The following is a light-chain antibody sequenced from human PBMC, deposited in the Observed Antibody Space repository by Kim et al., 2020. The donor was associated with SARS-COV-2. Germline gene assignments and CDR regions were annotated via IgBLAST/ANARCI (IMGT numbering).Light chain of an antibody. Sequence: DIRMTQSPSTLSASVGDRVTITCRASQSINRWLAWYQQKPGKPPKLLIFKTSDLETGVPWRFSGSGSGTEFTLTISSLQPDDFATYYCQQYNVSWTFGQGTQVDIK. CDR2: KTS. CDR1: QSINRW. CDR3: QQYNVSWT. V-gene: IGKV1-5*03. J-gene: IGKJ1*01.